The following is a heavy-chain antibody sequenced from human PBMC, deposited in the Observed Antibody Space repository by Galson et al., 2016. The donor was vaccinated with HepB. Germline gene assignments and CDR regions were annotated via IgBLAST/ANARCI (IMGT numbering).Heavy chain of an antibody. Sequence: SVKVSCKASGGTFSNYAITWVRQAPGQGLEWMGGMIPVFGTSNNAQKFQGRLTITADDSTSTAYMELSSLRSEDTAVYYCARGMSWELPQIFDYWGQGTLVTVSS. CDR2: MIPVFGTS. J-gene: IGHJ4*02. CDR1: GGTFSNYA. V-gene: IGHV1-69*13. CDR3: ARGMSWELPQIFDY. D-gene: IGHD1-26*01.